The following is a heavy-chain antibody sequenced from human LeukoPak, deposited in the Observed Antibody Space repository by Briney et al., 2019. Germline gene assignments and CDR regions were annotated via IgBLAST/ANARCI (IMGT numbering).Heavy chain of an antibody. D-gene: IGHD3-9*01. CDR3: ARGYFDWLLLVDY. Sequence: PGGSLRLSCAASGFTFSSYSMNWVRQAPGKGLEWVSYISSSSSTIYYADSVKGRFTISRDNAKNSLYLQMNSLRAEDTAVYYCARGYFDWLLLVDYWGQGTLVTVSS. V-gene: IGHV3-48*04. CDR1: GFTFSSYS. J-gene: IGHJ4*02. CDR2: ISSSSSTI.